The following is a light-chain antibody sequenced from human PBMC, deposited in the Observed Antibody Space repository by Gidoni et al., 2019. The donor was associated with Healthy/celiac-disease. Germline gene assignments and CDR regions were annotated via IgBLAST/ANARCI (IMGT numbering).Light chain of an antibody. V-gene: IGLV2-23*02. CDR3: CSYAGSSTVV. CDR1: SSDVGSYNL. J-gene: IGLJ2*01. CDR2: EVS. Sequence: QSALTQPASVSGSPGQSITISCTGTSSDVGSYNLVSWYQQHPGKAPNLMIYEVSKRPSGVSNRFSGSKSGNTASLTISVLQAEDEADYYCCSYAGSSTVVFGGGTKLTVL.